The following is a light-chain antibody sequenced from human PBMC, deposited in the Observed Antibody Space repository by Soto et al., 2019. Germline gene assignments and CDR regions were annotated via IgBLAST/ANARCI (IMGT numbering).Light chain of an antibody. V-gene: IGKV3-15*01. CDR2: GAS. Sequence: EIVLTHSPGTLSLSPGERAALSGSASQIIRTNLAWYQQKPGQAPRPLIYGASIRATGIPARFSASGSGTEFTLTISSLQSEDSAVYFCQQYYYWPPYTFGQGTKVDIK. CDR1: QIIRTN. CDR3: QQYYYWPPYT. J-gene: IGKJ2*01.